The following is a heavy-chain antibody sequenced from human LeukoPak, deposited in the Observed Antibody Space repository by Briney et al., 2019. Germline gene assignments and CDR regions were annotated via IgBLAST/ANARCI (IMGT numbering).Heavy chain of an antibody. CDR3: ARCSPPYSGSQKKNWFDP. V-gene: IGHV1-18*01. CDR2: ISAYNGNT. D-gene: IGHD2-21*01. CDR1: GYTFTSYG. J-gene: IGHJ5*02. Sequence: ASVKVSCKASGYTFTSYGISWVRQAPGQGLEWMGWISAYNGNTNYAQKLQGRVTMTRNTSISTAYMELSSLRSEDTAVYYCARCSPPYSGSQKKNWFDPWGQGTLVTVSS.